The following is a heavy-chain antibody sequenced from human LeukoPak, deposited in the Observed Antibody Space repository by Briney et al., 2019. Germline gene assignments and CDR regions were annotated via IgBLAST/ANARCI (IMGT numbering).Heavy chain of an antibody. D-gene: IGHD3-22*01. CDR2: ISDSAGKT. V-gene: IGHV3-23*01. J-gene: IGHJ4*02. Sequence: GGSLRLSCAVSGITLSNYGMSWVRQAPGKGLEWVAGISDSAGKTNYADSVKGRFTISRGSPKNTLYLQMNSLRAEDTAVYFCAKRGVVIRVILVGFHKEAYYFDSWGQGALVTVSS. CDR1: GITLSNYG. CDR3: AKRGVVIRVILVGFHKEAYYFDS.